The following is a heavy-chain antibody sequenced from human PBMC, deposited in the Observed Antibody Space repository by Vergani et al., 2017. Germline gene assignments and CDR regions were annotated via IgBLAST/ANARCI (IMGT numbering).Heavy chain of an antibody. J-gene: IGHJ4*02. CDR3: ATRQPLLGGSDLGY. CDR1: GGTFSSYT. CDR2: IIPILGIA. D-gene: IGHD1-26*01. V-gene: IGHV1-69*02. Sequence: QVQLVQSGAEVKKPGSSVKVSCKASGGTFSSYTISWVRQAPGQGLEWMGRIIPILGIANYAQKFQGRVTITADKSTSTAYMELSSLRSEDTAVYYCATRQPLLGGSDLGYWGQGTLVTVSS.